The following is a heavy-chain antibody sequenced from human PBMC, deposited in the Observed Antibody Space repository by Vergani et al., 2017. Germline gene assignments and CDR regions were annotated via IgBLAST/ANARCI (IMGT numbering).Heavy chain of an antibody. D-gene: IGHD2/OR15-2a*01. CDR2: IYTSGST. J-gene: IGHJ5*02. CDR1: GGSISSYY. CDR3: ARDGIVDFGAKHLPWFDP. V-gene: IGHV4-4*07. Sequence: QVQLQESGPGLVKPSETLSLTCTVSGGSISSYYWSWIRQPAGKGLEWIGRIYTSGSTNYNPSLKSRVTMSVDTSKNQFSLKLSSVTAADTAVYYCARDGIVDFGAKHLPWFDPWGQGTVVTVSS.